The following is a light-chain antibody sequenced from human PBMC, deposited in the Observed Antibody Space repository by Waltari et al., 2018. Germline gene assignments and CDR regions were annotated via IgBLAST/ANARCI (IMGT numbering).Light chain of an antibody. V-gene: IGKV1-39*01. Sequence: DIQMTQSPSSLSASIGDRVIITCRASQSISTYLNWYQNKPGEAPKPLLTGVNTFQRGVPPRFSGSGSGTDFTLTISGLQPEDFAIYYCQQSYSALNFGQGTRLDI. J-gene: IGKJ5*01. CDR3: QQSYSALN. CDR2: GVN. CDR1: QSISTY.